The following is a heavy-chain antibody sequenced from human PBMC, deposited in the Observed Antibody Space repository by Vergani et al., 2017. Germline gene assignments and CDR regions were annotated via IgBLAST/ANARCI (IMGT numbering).Heavy chain of an antibody. V-gene: IGHV4-39*01. D-gene: IGHD6-13*01. CDR3: ARNKEQLVPGNYYYYYYMDV. CDR1: GGSIRSTFYY. Sequence: QLQLQESDPGLVKPSETLSLTCTVSGGSIRSTFYYWGWIRQPPGKGLEWIGTIYYSGSTYYNPSLKSRITISVDTSKNQFSLMLNSVTAADTAVYYCARNKEQLVPGNYYYYYYMDVWGKGTTVTVSS. J-gene: IGHJ6*03. CDR2: IYYSGST.